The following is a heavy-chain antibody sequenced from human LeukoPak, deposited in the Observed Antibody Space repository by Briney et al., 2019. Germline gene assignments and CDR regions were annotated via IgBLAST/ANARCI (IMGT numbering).Heavy chain of an antibody. V-gene: IGHV3-33*08. J-gene: IGHJ4*02. Sequence: GGSLRLSCAAPGVTFSSYAMSWGRQAPGKGRGWVAVIWYDVSKKNYAHSVKGRFTISRDTSKHFLYLQMNSLRAEDPAVSYCARAEWAEVGLDHWGQGTVVTVSS. CDR2: IWYDVSKK. D-gene: IGHD1-26*01. CDR3: ARAEWAEVGLDH. CDR1: GVTFSSYA.